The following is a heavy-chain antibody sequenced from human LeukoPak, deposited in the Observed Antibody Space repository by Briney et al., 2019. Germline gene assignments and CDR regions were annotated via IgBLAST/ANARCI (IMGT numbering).Heavy chain of an antibody. D-gene: IGHD5-18*01. Sequence: SETLSLTCTVSGGSISSYYWSWIRQAPGKGLEWIGYIYYSGSTNYNPSLKSRVTISVDTSKNQFSLKLSSVTAADTAVYYCARYVDTAILDAFDIWGQGTMVTVSS. CDR2: IYYSGST. CDR1: GGSISSYY. V-gene: IGHV4-59*01. J-gene: IGHJ3*02. CDR3: ARYVDTAILDAFDI.